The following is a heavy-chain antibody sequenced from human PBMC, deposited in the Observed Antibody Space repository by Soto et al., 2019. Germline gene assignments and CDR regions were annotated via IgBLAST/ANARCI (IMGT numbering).Heavy chain of an antibody. V-gene: IGHV3-33*01. J-gene: IGHJ6*02. CDR2: IWYDGSNK. Sequence: QVQLVESGGGVVQPGRSMRLSCAASGFTFSSYGMHWVRQAPGKGLEWVAVIWYDGSNKYYADSVKGRFTISRDNSKIKGYLKMNRRGAEDTAVYYCARGGDDTAMAVEMDVWGQGTTVTVSS. CDR1: GFTFSSYG. CDR3: ARGGDDTAMAVEMDV. D-gene: IGHD5-18*01.